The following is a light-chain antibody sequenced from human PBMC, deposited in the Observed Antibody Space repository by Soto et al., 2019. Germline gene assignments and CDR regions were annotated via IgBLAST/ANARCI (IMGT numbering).Light chain of an antibody. J-gene: IGKJ5*01. CDR3: QQYNSYPIT. Sequence: DIQMTQSPSTLSASVGDRVTITCRASESISSWLAWYQQKPGKAPKLLIYKASSLESGVPSRFNGRGSEKEFTLTISPLQPDDFATYSCQQYNSYPITFGQRTRQEIK. V-gene: IGKV1-5*03. CDR1: ESISSW. CDR2: KAS.